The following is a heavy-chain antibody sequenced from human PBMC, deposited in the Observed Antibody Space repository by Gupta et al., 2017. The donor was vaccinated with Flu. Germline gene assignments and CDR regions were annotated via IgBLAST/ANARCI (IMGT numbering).Heavy chain of an antibody. CDR2: SGST. J-gene: IGHJ4*02. CDR3: ARGDSVVVVAAPDY. Sequence: SGSTNYNPSLKSRVTISVDTSKNQFSLKLSSVTAADTAVYYCARGDSVVVVAAPDYWGQGTLVTVSS. D-gene: IGHD2-15*01. V-gene: IGHV4-34*01.